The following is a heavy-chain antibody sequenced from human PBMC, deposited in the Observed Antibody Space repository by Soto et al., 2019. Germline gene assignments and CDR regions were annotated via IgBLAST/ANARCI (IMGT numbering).Heavy chain of an antibody. CDR1: GYTFTSYG. D-gene: IGHD5-12*01. CDR3: ARGGRVATISRFHKTDDY. V-gene: IGHV1-18*01. CDR2: ISAYNGNT. Sequence: ASVKVSCKASGYTFTSYGISWVRQAPGQGLEWMGWISAYNGNTNYAQKLQGRVTMTTDTSTRTAYMELRRLRSDDTAVYFCARGGRVATISRFHKTDDYWGRGTLVTVSS. J-gene: IGHJ4*02.